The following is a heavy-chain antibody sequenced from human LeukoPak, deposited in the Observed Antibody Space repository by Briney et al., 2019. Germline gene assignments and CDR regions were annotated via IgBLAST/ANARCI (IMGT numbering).Heavy chain of an antibody. CDR3: ARPNHAISIAADRTLDY. CDR2: INPNSGGT. CDR1: GYTFTGYY. V-gene: IGHV1-2*02. J-gene: IGHJ4*02. D-gene: IGHD6-13*01. Sequence: ASVKVSCKASGYTFTGYYMHRVRQAPGQGLEWMGWINPNSGGTNYAQKFQGRVTMTRDTSISTAYMELSRLRSDDTAVYYCARPNHAISIAADRTLDYWGQGTLVTVSS.